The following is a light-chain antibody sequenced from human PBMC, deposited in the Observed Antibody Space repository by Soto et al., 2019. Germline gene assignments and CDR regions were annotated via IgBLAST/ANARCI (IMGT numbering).Light chain of an antibody. Sequence: EIVLTQSPATLSLSPGERATLSCRASRSVSSYLAWYQQKPGQAPRLLIYDASNRATGIPARFSGSGSGTDFTLTISSLEPEDFAVYYCQQRSNWPPENTFGQGTKLEIK. CDR1: RSVSSY. CDR2: DAS. J-gene: IGKJ2*01. V-gene: IGKV3-11*01. CDR3: QQRSNWPPENT.